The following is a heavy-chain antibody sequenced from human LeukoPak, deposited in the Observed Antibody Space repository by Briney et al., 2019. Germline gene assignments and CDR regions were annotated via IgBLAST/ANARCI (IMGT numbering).Heavy chain of an antibody. CDR3: AKDGAYDILTGYYLGDY. CDR2: ISSSSSTI. D-gene: IGHD3-9*01. Sequence: PGGSLRLSCAASGFTFSSYSMNWVRQAPGKGLEWVSYISSSSSTIYYADSVKGRFTISRDNAKNSLYLQMNSLRAEDTAVYYCAKDGAYDILTGYYLGDYWGQGTLVTVSS. V-gene: IGHV3-48*01. J-gene: IGHJ4*02. CDR1: GFTFSSYS.